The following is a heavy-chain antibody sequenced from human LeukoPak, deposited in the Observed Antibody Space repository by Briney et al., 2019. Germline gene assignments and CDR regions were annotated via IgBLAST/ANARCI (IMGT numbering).Heavy chain of an antibody. CDR3: ARDTDSGWSGDGFDY. Sequence: GGSLRLSCAASGFTFSSYAMSWVRQAPGKGLEWVSVISSSGGSTYYADSVKGRFTISRDNSKNTLYLQMNSLRAEDAAVYYCARDTDSGWSGDGFDYWGQGTLVTVSS. CDR1: GFTFSSYA. V-gene: IGHV3-23*01. CDR2: ISSSGGST. D-gene: IGHD6-19*01. J-gene: IGHJ4*02.